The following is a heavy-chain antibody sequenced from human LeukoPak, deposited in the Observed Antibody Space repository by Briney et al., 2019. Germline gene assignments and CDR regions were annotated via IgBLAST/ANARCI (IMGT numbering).Heavy chain of an antibody. D-gene: IGHD3-22*01. V-gene: IGHV4-59*01. CDR2: VYYSGST. J-gene: IGHJ4*02. Sequence: SETLSLTCTVSGGSIRSDFWSWIRQPPGKGLEWIGYVYYSGSTNYSPSLNSRVTISIDTSKNKFPLKLTSVTAADTAVYYCARSGGTMIVVDYMAPFDYWGQGTLVTVSS. CDR3: ARSGGTMIVVDYMAPFDY. CDR1: GGSIRSDF.